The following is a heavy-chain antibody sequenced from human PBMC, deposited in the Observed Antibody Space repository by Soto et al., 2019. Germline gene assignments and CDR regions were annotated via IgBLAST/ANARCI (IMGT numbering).Heavy chain of an antibody. CDR2: ISTYNGNT. CDR3: ARDHPRRYSYGQGLDY. D-gene: IGHD5-18*01. Sequence: HVQLVQSGAEVKKPGASVKVSCKASGYTFTSYGISWVRQAPGQGLDWMGWISTYNGNTNYAQKLQGRVTMTTDTSTSTAYMEVRSLRSDDTAVYYCARDHPRRYSYGQGLDYWGQGTLVTVSS. CDR1: GYTFTSYG. J-gene: IGHJ4*02. V-gene: IGHV1-18*04.